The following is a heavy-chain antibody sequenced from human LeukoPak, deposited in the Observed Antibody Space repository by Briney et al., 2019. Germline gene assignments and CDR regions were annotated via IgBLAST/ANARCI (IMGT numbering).Heavy chain of an antibody. V-gene: IGHV3-20*04. CDR3: ARLNYYISGSHHNAFDI. D-gene: IGHD3-10*01. CDR2: VNWNGGNT. CDR1: GFTFSSYR. Sequence: GRSLRLSCAASGFTFSSYRMNWVRQAPGKGLEWVSGVNWNGGNTGYADSVKGRFTISRDNAKNSLYLQMNSLRAEDTAFYYCARLNYYISGSHHNAFDIWGQGTMVTVSS. J-gene: IGHJ3*02.